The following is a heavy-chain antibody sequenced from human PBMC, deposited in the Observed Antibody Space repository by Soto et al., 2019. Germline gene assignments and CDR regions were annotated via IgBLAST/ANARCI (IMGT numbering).Heavy chain of an antibody. J-gene: IGHJ4*02. Sequence: PSETLSLTCTVSGGSISSGGYYWTWIRQHPGKGLEWIGYIYYIGSTYYNPSLKSRVTISVDTSKNQFSLQMSSLRAEDTAVYYCARDPSYYGSGSYYYFNYWGQGALVTVSS. CDR1: GGSISSGGYY. D-gene: IGHD3-10*01. V-gene: IGHV4-31*03. CDR2: IYYIGST. CDR3: ARDPSYYGSGSYYYFNY.